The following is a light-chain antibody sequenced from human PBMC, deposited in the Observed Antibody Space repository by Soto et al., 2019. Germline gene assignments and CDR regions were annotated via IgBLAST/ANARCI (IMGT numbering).Light chain of an antibody. Sequence: QSALTQPASVSGSPGQSITISCTGTSSNVGSYNLVSWYQQHPGTAPKLMIFEVNNRPSGVSNRFSGSTSGTAASLTISGQNVEDEADYYCCSSGGSPAYVFGAGTKLTVL. J-gene: IGLJ1*01. V-gene: IGLV2-23*02. CDR3: CSSGGSPAYV. CDR1: SSNVGSYNL. CDR2: EVN.